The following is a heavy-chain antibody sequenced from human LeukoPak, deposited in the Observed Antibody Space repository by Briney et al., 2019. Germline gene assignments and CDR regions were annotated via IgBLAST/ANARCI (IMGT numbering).Heavy chain of an antibody. J-gene: IGHJ4*02. CDR1: GGTFSSYA. V-gene: IGHV1-8*02. CDR2: MNPNSGNT. CDR3: ARGSMYYYGSGSLKY. D-gene: IGHD3-10*01. Sequence: ASVKVSCKASGGTFSSYAINWVRQATGQGLEWMGWMNPNSGNTGYAQKFQGRVTMTRNTSISTAYMELSSLRSEDTAVYYCARGSMYYYGSGSLKYWGQGTLVTVSS.